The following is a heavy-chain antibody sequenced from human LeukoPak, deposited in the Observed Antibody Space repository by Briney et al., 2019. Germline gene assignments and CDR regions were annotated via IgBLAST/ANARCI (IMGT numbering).Heavy chain of an antibody. D-gene: IGHD6-13*01. J-gene: IGHJ6*03. Sequence: PSETLSLTCTVSGVSISSYYWSWIRQPAGKGLEWIGRIYTSGSTNYNPSLKSRVTMSVDTSKNQFSLKLSSVTAADTAVYYCARDVSSPQPDLPAYYYYMDVWGKGTTVTVSS. CDR2: IYTSGST. CDR3: ARDVSSPQPDLPAYYYYMDV. V-gene: IGHV4-4*07. CDR1: GVSISSYY.